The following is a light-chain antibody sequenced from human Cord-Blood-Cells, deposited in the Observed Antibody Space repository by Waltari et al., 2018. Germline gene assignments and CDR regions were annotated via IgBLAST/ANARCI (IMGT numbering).Light chain of an antibody. V-gene: IGLV7-46*01. CDR2: DTS. J-gene: IGLJ3*02. CDR3: LLSYSGARPWV. CDR1: TGAVTSGHY. Sequence: QAVVTQEPSLTVSPGGTVTLTCGSSTGAVTSGHYPSWFQQKPGQAPIALIYDTSNKHSWTPARFSGSLLGCKAALTLSGAQPEDEAEYYCLLSYSGARPWVFGGGTKLTVL.